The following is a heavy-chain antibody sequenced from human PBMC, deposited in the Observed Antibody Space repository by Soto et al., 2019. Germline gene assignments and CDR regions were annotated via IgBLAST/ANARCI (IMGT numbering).Heavy chain of an antibody. D-gene: IGHD2-21*02. CDR3: VQSRCGGDCLQSYSSHSYYGLDV. Sequence: QITLKESGPTLVKPTQTLTLTCSFSGFSLSTTGVGVGWIRQPPGKALEWLALIYWDDDKRYNPSLNSRLTINKDTSKNPVVLAMTNMDPVDTATYYCVQSRCGGDCLQSYSSHSYYGLDVWGQGTTVTVSS. CDR1: GFSLSTTGVG. J-gene: IGHJ6*02. V-gene: IGHV2-5*02. CDR2: IYWDDDK.